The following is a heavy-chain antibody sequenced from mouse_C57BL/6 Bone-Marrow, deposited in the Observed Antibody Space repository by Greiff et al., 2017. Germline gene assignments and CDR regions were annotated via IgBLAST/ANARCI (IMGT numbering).Heavy chain of an antibody. CDR3: ARGYDGYYPRYAMDY. CDR1: GFTFSSYG. J-gene: IGHJ4*01. D-gene: IGHD2-3*01. Sequence: EVNVVESGGDLVKPGGSLKLSCAASGFTFSSYGMSWVRQTPDKRLEWVATISSGGSYTYYPDSVKGRFTISRDNAKNTLYLQMSSLKSEDTAMYYCARGYDGYYPRYAMDYWGQGTSVTVSS. CDR2: ISSGGSYT. V-gene: IGHV5-6*01.